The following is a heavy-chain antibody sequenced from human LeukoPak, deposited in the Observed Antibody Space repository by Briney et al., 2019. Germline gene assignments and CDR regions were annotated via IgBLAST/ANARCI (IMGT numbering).Heavy chain of an antibody. D-gene: IGHD2-8*01. CDR2: ISAYNGNT. J-gene: IGHJ5*02. Sequence: ASVKVSCKASGYTFTGYGISWVRQAPGQGLEWMGWISAYNGNTNYAQKLQGRVTMTTDTSTSTAYMELRSLRSDDTAVYYCARDLGCTNGVCYGYWFDPWGQGTLVTVSS. CDR3: ARDLGCTNGVCYGYWFDP. CDR1: GYTFTGYG. V-gene: IGHV1-18*01.